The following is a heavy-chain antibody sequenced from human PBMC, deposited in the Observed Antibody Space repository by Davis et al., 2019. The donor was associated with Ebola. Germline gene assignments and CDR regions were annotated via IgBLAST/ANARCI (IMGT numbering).Heavy chain of an antibody. CDR2: INSDGSST. CDR1: GFTFSSYW. J-gene: IGHJ5*02. V-gene: IGHV3-74*01. Sequence: LSLTCAASGFTFSSYWMHWVRQAPGKGLVWVSRINSDGSSTSYADSVKGRFTISRDNAKNTLYLQMNSLRAEDTAVYYCARGGEDIVVVVAAAWFDPWGQGTLVTVSS. CDR3: ARGGEDIVVVVAAAWFDP. D-gene: IGHD2-15*01.